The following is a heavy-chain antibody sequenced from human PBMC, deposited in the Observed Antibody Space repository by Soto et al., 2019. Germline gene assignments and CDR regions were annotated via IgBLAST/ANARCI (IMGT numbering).Heavy chain of an antibody. CDR2: IYYSGGT. D-gene: IGHD4-17*01. CDR1: GGSISSSSYF. V-gene: IGHV4-39*07. Sequence: PSETLSLTCTVSGGSISSSSYFWGWIRQPPGKGLEWIGSIYYSGGTYYNPSLKSRVTISVDTSKNQFSLKLRSVTAADTAVYYCANYPTTVTSDYWGQGTLVTVSS. CDR3: ANYPTTVTSDY. J-gene: IGHJ4*02.